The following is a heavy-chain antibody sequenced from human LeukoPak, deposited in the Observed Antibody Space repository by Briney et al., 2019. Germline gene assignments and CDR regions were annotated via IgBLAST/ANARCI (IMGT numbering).Heavy chain of an antibody. Sequence: GESLKISGKVSGYSFTNNWLGWVRQMPGKGLEWMGIIFPSDSDTRYSPSFQGQVTISADKSISTAYLQWSSLKASDTAMYYCARYSGSFSKSFDSWGQGTLVTVSS. J-gene: IGHJ4*02. CDR3: ARYSGSFSKSFDS. D-gene: IGHD1-26*01. V-gene: IGHV5-51*01. CDR2: IFPSDSDT. CDR1: GYSFTNNW.